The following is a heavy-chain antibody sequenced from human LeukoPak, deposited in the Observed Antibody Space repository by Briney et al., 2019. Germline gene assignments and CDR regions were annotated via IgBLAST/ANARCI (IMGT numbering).Heavy chain of an antibody. J-gene: IGHJ3*02. Sequence: PGGSLRLSCAASGFTFDDYGMSWVRQAPGKGLEWVSGINWNGGSTGYADSVKGRFTISRDNAKNSLYLQMNSLRAEDTAVYYCARGGYCSSSICYSLNAFDIWGQGTMFTVSS. CDR2: INWNGGST. CDR1: GFTFDDYG. D-gene: IGHD2-2*01. CDR3: ARGGYCSSSICYSLNAFDI. V-gene: IGHV3-20*04.